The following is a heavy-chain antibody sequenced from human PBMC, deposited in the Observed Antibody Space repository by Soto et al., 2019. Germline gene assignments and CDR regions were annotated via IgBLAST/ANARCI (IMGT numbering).Heavy chain of an antibody. CDR3: ARVRDTAMAYDAFDI. D-gene: IGHD5-18*01. V-gene: IGHV1-69*13. Sequence: SVKVSCKASGGTFSSYAISWVRQAPGQGLEWMGGIIPIFGTANYAQKFQGRVTITADESTSTAYMELSSLRSEDTAVYYCARVRDTAMAYDAFDIWGQGTMVTVSS. CDR1: GGTFSSYA. CDR2: IIPIFGTA. J-gene: IGHJ3*02.